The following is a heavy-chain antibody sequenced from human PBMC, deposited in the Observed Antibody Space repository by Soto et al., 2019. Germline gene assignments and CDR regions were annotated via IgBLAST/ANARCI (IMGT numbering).Heavy chain of an antibody. Sequence: SETLSLTCTVSGGSISSGNYYWSWIRQHPGKGLEWIGYIYYSGSTSYNPSLKSRVTISVDTSKNHFSLKLSSVTAADTAVYYCARGQVVAAQHWGQGTLVTVSS. CDR2: IYYSGST. D-gene: IGHD2-15*01. CDR1: GGSISSGNYY. J-gene: IGHJ4*02. V-gene: IGHV4-31*03. CDR3: ARGQVVAAQH.